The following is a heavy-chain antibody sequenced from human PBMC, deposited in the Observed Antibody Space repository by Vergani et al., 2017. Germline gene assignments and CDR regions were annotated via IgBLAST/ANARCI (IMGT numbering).Heavy chain of an antibody. V-gene: IGHV3-64*01. J-gene: IGHJ4*02. Sequence: EVQLVESGGGLVQPGGSLRLSCAASGFTFSSYAMHWVRQAPGKGLEYVSAISSNGGSTYYANSVKGRFTISRDNSKNTLYLQMGSLRAEDMAVYYCAKAGSSWYGLGQEKFDYWGQGTLVTVSS. D-gene: IGHD6-13*01. CDR2: ISSNGGST. CDR1: GFTFSSYA. CDR3: AKAGSSWYGLGQEKFDY.